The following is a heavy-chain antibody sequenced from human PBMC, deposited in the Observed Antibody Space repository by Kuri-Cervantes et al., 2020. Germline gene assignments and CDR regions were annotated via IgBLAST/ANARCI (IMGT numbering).Heavy chain of an antibody. V-gene: IGHV4-30-2*01. J-gene: IGHJ4*02. Sequence: SQTPSLTCAVSGGSISSGGYSWSWIRQPPGKGLEWIGYIYHSGSTYYNPSLKSRVTISVDRSKNQFSLKLSSVTAADTAVYYCATGKWELLGAGFDYWGQGTLVTVSS. CDR2: IYHSGST. CDR3: ATGKWELLGAGFDY. CDR1: GGSISSGGYS. D-gene: IGHD1-26*01.